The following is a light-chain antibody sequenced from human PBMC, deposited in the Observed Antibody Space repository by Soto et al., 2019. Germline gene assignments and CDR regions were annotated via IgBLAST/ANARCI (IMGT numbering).Light chain of an antibody. CDR1: SSDVGGYNY. CDR3: SSYTSSNTYV. J-gene: IGLJ1*01. Sequence: QSALTQPASVSGSPGQSITISCAGTSSDVGGYNYVSWYQQHPGKAPKLIIFEVSNRPSGVSNRFSASKSVNTASLTISGLQTEYEADYFCSSYTSSNTYVFGTGTKATVL. V-gene: IGLV2-14*01. CDR2: EVS.